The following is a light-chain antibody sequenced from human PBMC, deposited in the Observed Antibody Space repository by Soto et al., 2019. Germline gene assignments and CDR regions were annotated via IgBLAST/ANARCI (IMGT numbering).Light chain of an antibody. CDR2: GAS. V-gene: IGKV1-6*01. J-gene: IGKJ1*01. CDR3: QQYNNWPPWT. CDR1: QDIRND. Sequence: AIQMTQSPSSLSVSVGDRVTITCRASQDIRNDLGWYQQKPGKAPKLLIYGASTRATGIPARFSGSGSGTEFTLTISSLQSEDFAVYYCQQYNNWPPWTFGQGTKVEVK.